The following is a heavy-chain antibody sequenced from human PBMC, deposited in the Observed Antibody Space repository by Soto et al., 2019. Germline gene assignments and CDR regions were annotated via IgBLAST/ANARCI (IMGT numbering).Heavy chain of an antibody. CDR1: GFTFGTYT. J-gene: IGHJ4*02. CDR3: ARDRTAG. Sequence: PGGSLRLSCAASGFTFGTYTMNWVRQVPGKGLEWVSSIGTTSSYIYYADSVRGRFTISRDNAGGSVYLQMNSLRAEDTAVYYCARDRTAGWGQGTLVTVSS. CDR2: IGTTSSYI. V-gene: IGHV3-21*01.